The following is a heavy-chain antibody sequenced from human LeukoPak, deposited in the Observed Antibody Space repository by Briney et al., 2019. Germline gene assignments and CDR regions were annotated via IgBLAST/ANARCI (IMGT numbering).Heavy chain of an antibody. Sequence: GASVKVSCKASGYTFTSYYMHWVRQAPGLGLEWMGIINPSGGSTSYVQKFQGRVTMTRDTSTSTVYMELSSLRSEDTAVYYCARGPYIVSPYGSTVTTYAFDIWGQGTMVTVPS. CDR2: INPSGGST. D-gene: IGHD4-17*01. J-gene: IGHJ3*02. CDR1: GYTFTSYY. V-gene: IGHV1-46*01. CDR3: ARGPYIVSPYGSTVTTYAFDI.